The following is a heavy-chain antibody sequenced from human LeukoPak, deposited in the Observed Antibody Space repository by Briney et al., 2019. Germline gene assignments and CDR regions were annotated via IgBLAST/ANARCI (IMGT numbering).Heavy chain of an antibody. J-gene: IGHJ6*04. D-gene: IGHD3-10*02. CDR1: GFTFNNYA. CDR2: ISGSDAGT. CDR3: AELGITMIGGV. Sequence: GGSLRLSCAASGFTFNNYAMSWVRQAPGKGLEWVSAISGSDAGTYYADSVKGRFTISRDNSKNTLYLQMNSLRAEDAAVYYCAELGITMIGGVWGKGTTVTISS. V-gene: IGHV3-23*01.